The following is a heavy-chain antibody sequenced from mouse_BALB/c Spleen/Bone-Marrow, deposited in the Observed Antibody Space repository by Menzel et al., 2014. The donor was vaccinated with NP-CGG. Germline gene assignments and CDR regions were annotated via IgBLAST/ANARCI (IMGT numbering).Heavy chain of an antibody. Sequence: VQLQQSGAELVRPGASVKLSCKASGYTSTSYWINWVKQRPGQGPEWIGNIFPSETYTYYNQKFKDKATLTVDKSFSTAYMQLSSPTSEDSAVYYCTRDNWDYWGQGTTLTVSS. V-gene: IGHV1-69*02. CDR3: TRDNWDY. D-gene: IGHD4-1*01. CDR1: GYTSTSYW. J-gene: IGHJ2*01. CDR2: IFPSETYT.